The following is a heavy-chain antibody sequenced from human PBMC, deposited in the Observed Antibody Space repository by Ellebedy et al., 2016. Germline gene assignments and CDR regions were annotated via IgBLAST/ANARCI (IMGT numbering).Heavy chain of an antibody. Sequence: ASVKVSXXASGYTFTSYGISWVRQAPGQGLEWMGWISAYNGNTNYAQKLQGRVTMTTDTSTSTAYMELRSLRSDDTAVYYCARESAGCSSTSCPAEYFQHWGQGTLVTVSS. V-gene: IGHV1-18*01. CDR1: GYTFTSYG. D-gene: IGHD2-2*01. CDR2: ISAYNGNT. J-gene: IGHJ1*01. CDR3: ARESAGCSSTSCPAEYFQH.